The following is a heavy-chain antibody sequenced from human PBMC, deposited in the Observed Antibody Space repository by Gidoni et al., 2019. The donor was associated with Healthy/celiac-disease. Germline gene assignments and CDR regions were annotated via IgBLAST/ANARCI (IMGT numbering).Heavy chain of an antibody. J-gene: IGHJ3*02. Sequence: EVQLVESGGGLVQPGGSLRLSCAASGFTFRSYEMNWVRQAPGKGLEWVSYISSSGSTIDYADTVKGRFNISRDNDKNSLNLQMNSLRAEDTAVYYCARDRLGAFDIWGQGTMVTVSS. CDR2: ISSSGSTI. CDR3: ARDRLGAFDI. CDR1: GFTFRSYE. D-gene: IGHD6-25*01. V-gene: IGHV3-48*03.